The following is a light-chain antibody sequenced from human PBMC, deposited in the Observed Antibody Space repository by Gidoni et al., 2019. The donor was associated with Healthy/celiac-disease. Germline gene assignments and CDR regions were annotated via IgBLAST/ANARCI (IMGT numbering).Light chain of an antibody. CDR3: QQYNNWPQT. Sequence: EIVMTPSPATLSVSPGERATLSCRASQSVSSNLPWYQQKPGQAPRLLIYGASTRATGIPARFSGSGSGTEFTLTISSLQSEDFAVYYCQQYNNWPQTFGQGTKVEIK. V-gene: IGKV3-15*01. CDR2: GAS. CDR1: QSVSSN. J-gene: IGKJ1*01.